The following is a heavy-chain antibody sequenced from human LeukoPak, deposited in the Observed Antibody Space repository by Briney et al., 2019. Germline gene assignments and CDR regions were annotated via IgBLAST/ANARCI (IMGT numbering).Heavy chain of an antibody. D-gene: IGHD3-3*01. CDR1: GFTFRSYG. CDR2: IRYDGSNK. J-gene: IGHJ6*02. CDR3: EKGNRTTIFGVSLDV. V-gene: IGHV3-30*02. Sequence: GGSLRLSCAASGFTFRSYGMHWVRQAPGKVLEWVAFIRYDGSNKNYADSVKGRFTISRDDYKNTLYLQMNSLRAEDTAVYYCEKGNRTTIFGVSLDVWGQGTTVTVSS.